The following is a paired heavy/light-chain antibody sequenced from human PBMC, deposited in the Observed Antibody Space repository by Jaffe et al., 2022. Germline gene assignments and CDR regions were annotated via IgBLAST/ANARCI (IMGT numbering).Light chain of an antibody. Sequence: SSELTQDPAVSVALGQTVRITCQGDSLRSYYASWYQQKPGQAPVLVIYGKNNRPSGIPDRFSGSSSGNTASLTITGAQAEDEADYYCNSRDSSGNHPFGGGTKLTVL. CDR2: GKN. J-gene: IGLJ2*01. CDR1: SLRSYY. V-gene: IGLV3-19*01. CDR3: NSRDSSGNHP.
Heavy chain of an antibody. CDR2: IRSKAYGGTT. D-gene: IGHD3-9*01. J-gene: IGHJ6*03. V-gene: IGHV3-49*04. Sequence: EVQLVESGGGLVQPGRSLRLSCTASGFTFGDYAMSWVRQAPGKGLEWVGFIRSKAYGGTTEYAASVKGRFTISRDDSKSIAYLQMNSLKTEDTAVYYCTRDGLRYFDWLSSAYYYYMDVWGKGTTVTVSS. CDR3: TRDGLRYFDWLSSAYYYYMDV. CDR1: GFTFGDYA.